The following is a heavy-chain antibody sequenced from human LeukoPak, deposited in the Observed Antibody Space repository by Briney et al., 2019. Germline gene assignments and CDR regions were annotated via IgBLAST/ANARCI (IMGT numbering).Heavy chain of an antibody. CDR1: GYTFTSYG. CDR3: ARDGEHDAFDI. D-gene: IGHD1/OR15-1a*01. Sequence: ASVKVSCKASGYTFTSYGISWVRQAPGQGLEWMGWISAYNGYTNYAQKIQGRVTMTTDTSTSTAYMELRSLGSDGTAVYYCARDGEHDAFDIWGQGTVVTISS. CDR2: ISAYNGYT. J-gene: IGHJ3*02. V-gene: IGHV1-18*01.